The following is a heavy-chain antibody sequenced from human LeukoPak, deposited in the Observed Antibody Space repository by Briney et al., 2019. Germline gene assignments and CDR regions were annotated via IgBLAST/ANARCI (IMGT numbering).Heavy chain of an antibody. CDR2: IYTSGST. CDR3: ARGQWELLRNEWFDP. D-gene: IGHD1-26*01. J-gene: IGHJ5*02. CDR1: GGSIRSYY. Sequence: SETLSLTCTVSGGSIRSYYWSWIRQPPGKGLEWIGRIYTSGSTNYNPSLKSRVTISVDTSKNQFSLKLSSVTAADTAVYYCARGQWELLRNEWFDPWGQGTLVTVSS. V-gene: IGHV4-4*08.